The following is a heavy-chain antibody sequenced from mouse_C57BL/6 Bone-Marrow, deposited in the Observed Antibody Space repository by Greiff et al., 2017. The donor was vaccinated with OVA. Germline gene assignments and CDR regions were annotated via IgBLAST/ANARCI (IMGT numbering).Heavy chain of an antibody. J-gene: IGHJ4*01. CDR3: ARHGNYEGAMDY. Sequence: EVQLVESGPGLVKPSQSLSLTCSVTGYSITSGYYWNWIRQFPGNKLEWMGYISYDGSNNYNPSLKNRISITRDTSKNQFFLKLNSVTTEDTATYYCARHGNYEGAMDYWGQGTSVTVSS. CDR1: GYSITSGYY. D-gene: IGHD2-1*01. CDR2: ISYDGSN. V-gene: IGHV3-6*01.